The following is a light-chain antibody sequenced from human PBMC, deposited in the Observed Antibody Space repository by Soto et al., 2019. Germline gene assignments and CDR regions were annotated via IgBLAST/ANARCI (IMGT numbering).Light chain of an antibody. J-gene: IGLJ1*01. Sequence: QSALTQPASVSGSPGQSITISCTGTSSDVGGYNYVSWYQQHPGKAPKLIIYDVTNRPSGVSNRFSASKSGNTASLTISGAQAAAGADNYGTSYTNSGTYVFGTGTKVTVL. CDR3: TSYTNSGTYV. CDR2: DVT. CDR1: SSDVGGYNY. V-gene: IGLV2-14*01.